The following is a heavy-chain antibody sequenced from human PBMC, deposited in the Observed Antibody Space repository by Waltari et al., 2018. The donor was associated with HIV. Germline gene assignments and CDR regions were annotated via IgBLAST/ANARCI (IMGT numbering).Heavy chain of an antibody. D-gene: IGHD4-17*01. CDR2: IKSKTDGGTT. J-gene: IGHJ4*02. V-gene: IGHV3-15*01. Sequence: EVQLVESGGVLVQPGGYLRLSCAALGSTFRNAWTSWVRQAPGKRMEWVGRIKSKTDGGTTDYAAPVKGRFTISRGDSKNTLYLQMNSLKTEDTAVYYCTTSDYGDYPSVDYWGQGTLVTVSS. CDR1: GSTFRNAW. CDR3: TTSDYGDYPSVDY.